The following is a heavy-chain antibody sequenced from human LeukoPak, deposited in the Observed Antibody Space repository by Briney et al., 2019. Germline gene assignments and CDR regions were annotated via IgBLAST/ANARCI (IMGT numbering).Heavy chain of an antibody. V-gene: IGHV4-59*08. J-gene: IGHJ5*02. D-gene: IGHD1-26*01. CDR2: IYYSGST. Sequence: SETLSLTCTVSGGSISSYYWSWIRQPPGKGLEWIGCIYYSGSTNYNPSPKSRVTISVVTSKNQFSLKLTSVTAADTAVYYCARHTGVGPFDPWGQGMLVTVSS. CDR1: GGSISSYY. CDR3: ARHTGVGPFDP.